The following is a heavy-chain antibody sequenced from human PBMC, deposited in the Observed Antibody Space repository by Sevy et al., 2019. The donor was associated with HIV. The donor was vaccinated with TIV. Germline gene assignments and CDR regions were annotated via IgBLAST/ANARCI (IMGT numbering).Heavy chain of an antibody. D-gene: IGHD2-15*01. CDR3: AREVPGGFDY. V-gene: IGHV3-7*01. CDR2: IKQDGSKN. Sequence: GGSLRLSCAASGFTFSGYWMSWVRQAPGKGLQWVANIKQDGSKNEFVDSVKGRFTISRDNPKNSLYLQMNSLRAEDTAVYYCAREVPGGFDYWGQGTLVTVSS. CDR1: GFTFSGYW. J-gene: IGHJ4*02.